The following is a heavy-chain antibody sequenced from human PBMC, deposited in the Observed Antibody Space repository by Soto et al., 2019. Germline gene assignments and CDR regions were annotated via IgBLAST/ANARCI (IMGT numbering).Heavy chain of an antibody. CDR2: IKQDGSEE. CDR3: ARIAATGRGWDV. CDR1: GFTFSSYW. D-gene: IGHD6-13*01. V-gene: IGHV3-7*03. J-gene: IGHJ6*02. Sequence: EVQLVESGGGLVQPGGSLRLSCVDSGFTFSSYWMSWVRQAPVKGLEWVGNIKQDGSEENYVDSLKGRFTISRDNGKNSMYLQMNSLRVEDTAVYYCARIAATGRGWDVWGQGTTVVVSS.